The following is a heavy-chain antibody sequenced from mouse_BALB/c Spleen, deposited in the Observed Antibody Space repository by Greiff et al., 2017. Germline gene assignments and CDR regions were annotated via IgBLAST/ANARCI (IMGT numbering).Heavy chain of an antibody. V-gene: IGHV1-5*01. CDR1: GYSFTSYW. J-gene: IGHJ4*01. D-gene: IGHD2-4*01. CDR3: TRRMITRAMDY. Sequence: EVQLQQSGTVLARPGASVKMSCKASGYSFTSYWMHWVKQRPGQGLEWIGAIYPGNSDTSYNQKFKGKAKLTAVTSASTAYMELSSLTNEDSAVYYCTRRMITRAMDYWGQGTSVTVSS. CDR2: IYPGNSDT.